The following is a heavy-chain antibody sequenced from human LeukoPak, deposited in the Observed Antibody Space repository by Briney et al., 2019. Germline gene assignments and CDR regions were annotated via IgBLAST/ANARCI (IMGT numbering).Heavy chain of an antibody. V-gene: IGHV4-39*01. CDR1: GGSISNSPYY. CDR3: ARHGYSGSFFPSEYFQD. J-gene: IGHJ1*01. D-gene: IGHD5-12*01. Sequence: KTSETLSLTCSVSGGSISNSPYYWGWIREPPGAGLEWIGSIHYSGTTSYNPSLKSRVTISVYTSKNRISLNLTSVTAADTAVYYCARHGYSGSFFPSEYFQDWGQGTLVTVSS. CDR2: IHYSGTT.